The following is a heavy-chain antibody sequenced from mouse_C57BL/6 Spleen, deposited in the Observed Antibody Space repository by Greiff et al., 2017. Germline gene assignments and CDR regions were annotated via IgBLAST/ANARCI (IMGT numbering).Heavy chain of an antibody. CDR2: IDPSDSYT. J-gene: IGHJ3*01. CDR3: ARYYYDDDRGFAY. V-gene: IGHV1-50*01. CDR1: GYTFTSYW. Sequence: QVQLQQPGAELVKPGASVKLSCKASGYTFTSYWMQWVKQRPGQGLEWIGEIDPSDSYTNYNQKFKGKATLTVDTSSSTAYMQLSSLTSEDSAVYYCARYYYDDDRGFAYWGQGTLVTVSA. D-gene: IGHD2-4*01.